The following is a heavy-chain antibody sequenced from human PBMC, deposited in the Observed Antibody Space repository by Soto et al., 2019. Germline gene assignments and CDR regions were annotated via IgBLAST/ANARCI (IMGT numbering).Heavy chain of an antibody. J-gene: IGHJ5*02. D-gene: IGHD1-20*01. V-gene: IGHV4-34*01. Sequence: QVQLQQWGAGLLKPSETLSLICAVSGESLSDHYWSWIRQSPGKGLEWIGDINQYGTTNYNPSLKSRVTISAATSKNQVFLRLNSVTAADTAVYYCARGAHISGVTRCFDPWGQGTLVTVSS. CDR2: INQYGTT. CDR3: ARGAHISGVTRCFDP. CDR1: GESLSDHY.